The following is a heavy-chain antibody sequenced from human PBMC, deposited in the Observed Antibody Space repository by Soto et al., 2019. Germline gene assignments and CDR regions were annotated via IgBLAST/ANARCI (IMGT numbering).Heavy chain of an antibody. CDR2: INPSGGST. CDR3: ASGAISATGMGDY. J-gene: IGHJ4*02. D-gene: IGHD6-13*01. V-gene: IGHV1-46*01. Sequence: QVQLVQSGAEVKKPGASVKVSCKASGYTFTSYYMHWVRQAPGQGLEWMGIINPSGGSTDYAQRFQGRVTMTRDTSISTAYMELSRLTSDDTAVYYCASGAISATGMGDYWGQGTLVTVSS. CDR1: GYTFTSYY.